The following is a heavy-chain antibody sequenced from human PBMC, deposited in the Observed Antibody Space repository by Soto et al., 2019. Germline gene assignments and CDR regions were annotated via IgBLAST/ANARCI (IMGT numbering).Heavy chain of an antibody. J-gene: IGHJ6*02. CDR1: GYRFTTYW. V-gene: IGHV5-10-1*01. CDR3: ARPRGSDILTGFYSGMEV. Sequence: PGGSLQISCKGSGYRFTTYWITCVRQMPGKGLEWIGMIDPSDSYINYSPSFEGHVTFSVDRSISTAYLHWGSLRASDTAMYYCARPRGSDILTGFYSGMEVWGQGTKVTVSS. CDR2: IDPSDSYI. D-gene: IGHD3-9*01.